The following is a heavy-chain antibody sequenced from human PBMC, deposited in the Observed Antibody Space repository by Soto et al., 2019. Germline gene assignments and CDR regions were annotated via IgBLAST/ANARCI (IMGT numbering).Heavy chain of an antibody. J-gene: IGHJ6*02. D-gene: IGHD3-10*01. Sequence: EVQLVESGGGLVKPGGSLRLSCAASGFTFSSYSMNWVRQAPGKGLEWVSSISSSSSYIYYADSVKGRFTISRDNAKNSLYLQMNSLRAEDTAVYYCAREDWSGSLTLYYYGMDVWGQGTTVTVSS. V-gene: IGHV3-21*01. CDR1: GFTFSSYS. CDR2: ISSSSSYI. CDR3: AREDWSGSLTLYYYGMDV.